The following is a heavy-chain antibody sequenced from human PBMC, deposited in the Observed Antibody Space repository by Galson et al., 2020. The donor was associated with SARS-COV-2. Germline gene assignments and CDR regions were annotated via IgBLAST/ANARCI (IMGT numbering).Heavy chain of an antibody. Sequence: SQTLSLTCAISGDSISSDIAAWNWIRQSPSRGLEWLGRTFFRSKWYNGYAVSVRSRITNNPDTSKNQFSLQLTSVTPEDTAVYYCARNCGTRTTGCDYWGQGTLVTVSS. D-gene: IGHD1-1*01. CDR2: TFFRSKWYN. V-gene: IGHV6-1*01. CDR1: GDSISSDIAA. CDR3: ARNCGTRTTGCDY. J-gene: IGHJ4*02.